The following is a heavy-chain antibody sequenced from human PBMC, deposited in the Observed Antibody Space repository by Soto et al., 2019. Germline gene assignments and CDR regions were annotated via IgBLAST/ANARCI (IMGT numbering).Heavy chain of an antibody. CDR1: GYTFTSYG. Sequence: ASVKVSCKASGYTFTSYGISWVRQAPGQGLEWMGWINANNANTSYAQKLEGRVTMTRDTSTSTVYMELSSLRSEDTAVYYCARWMRGSGFLVGFDIWGQGTMVTVSS. CDR3: ARWMRGSGFLVGFDI. D-gene: IGHD3-10*01. V-gene: IGHV1-18*01. CDR2: INANNANT. J-gene: IGHJ3*02.